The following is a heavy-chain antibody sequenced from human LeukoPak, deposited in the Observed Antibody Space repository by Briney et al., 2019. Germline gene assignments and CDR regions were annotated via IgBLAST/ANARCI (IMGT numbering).Heavy chain of an antibody. CDR2: INPNSGGT. CDR3: ARGLKSCINGVRYDRD. Sequence: ASVKVSCKASGYTFTGYYMHWVRQAPGQGLEWMGWINPNSGGTNYAQKFQGRVTMTRDTSISTAYMELSRLRSDDTAVYYCARGLKSCINGVRYDRDWGQGTLVTVSS. CDR1: GYTFTGYY. J-gene: IGHJ4*02. V-gene: IGHV1-2*02. D-gene: IGHD2-8*01.